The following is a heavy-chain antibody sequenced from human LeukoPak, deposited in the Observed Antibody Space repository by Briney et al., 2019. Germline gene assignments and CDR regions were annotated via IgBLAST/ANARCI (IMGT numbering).Heavy chain of an antibody. J-gene: IGHJ4*02. CDR1: GFTFSSYE. Sequence: PGGSLRLSCAASGFTFSSYEMNWVRQAPGKGLEWISAISGSSSNVYYAASVRGRFTISRDNAENSLYLQLYTMRAEDTAVYYCARGFRDTAMFLDYWGQGTLVTVSS. CDR2: ISGSSSNV. D-gene: IGHD5-18*01. V-gene: IGHV3-48*03. CDR3: ARGFRDTAMFLDY.